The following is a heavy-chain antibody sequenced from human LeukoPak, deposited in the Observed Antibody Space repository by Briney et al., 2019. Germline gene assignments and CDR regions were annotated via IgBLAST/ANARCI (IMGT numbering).Heavy chain of an antibody. Sequence: GGSLRLSCAASGFTFSAHSMNWVRQAPGKGLEWVSSISGNSDYIYYADSLEGRFTISRDNAKNSLYLRMDSLRAEETAVYYCAREQIDTSSWPFGIDYWGQGTLVTVSS. CDR2: ISGNSDYI. D-gene: IGHD6-13*01. J-gene: IGHJ4*02. CDR3: AREQIDTSSWPFGIDY. CDR1: GFTFSAHS. V-gene: IGHV3-21*01.